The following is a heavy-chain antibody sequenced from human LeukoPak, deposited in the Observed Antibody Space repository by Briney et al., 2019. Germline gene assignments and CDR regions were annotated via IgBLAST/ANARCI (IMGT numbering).Heavy chain of an antibody. CDR2: MNPNSGNT. Sequence: ASVKVSCKASGYTFTSYDINWVRQATGQGLEWMGWMNPNSGNTGYAQKFQGRVTITRNTSISTAYMELSSLRSEDTAVYYCARSRHRYYDFWSGYLRYYYYYMDVWGKGTTVTVSS. J-gene: IGHJ6*03. D-gene: IGHD3-3*01. V-gene: IGHV1-8*03. CDR3: ARSRHRYYDFWSGYLRYYYYYMDV. CDR1: GYTFTSYD.